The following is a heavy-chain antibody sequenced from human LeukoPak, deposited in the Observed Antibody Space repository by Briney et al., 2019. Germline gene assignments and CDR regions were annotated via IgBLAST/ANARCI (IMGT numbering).Heavy chain of an antibody. CDR1: GGSISSYY. D-gene: IGHD3-3*01. V-gene: IGHV4-4*07. CDR2: IYTSGST. CDR3: ARSPSLSGYPLDAFDI. J-gene: IGHJ3*02. Sequence: KASETLSLTCTVSGGSISSYYWSWIRQPAGKGLEWIGRIYTSGSTNYNPSLKSRVTMSVDTSKNQFSLKLSSVTAADTAVYYCARSPSLSGYPLDAFDIWGQGTMVTVSS.